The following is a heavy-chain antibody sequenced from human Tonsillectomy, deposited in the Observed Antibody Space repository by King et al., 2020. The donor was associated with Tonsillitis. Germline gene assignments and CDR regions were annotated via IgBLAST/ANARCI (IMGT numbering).Heavy chain of an antibody. V-gene: IGHV3-30*18. Sequence: QVQLVESGGGVVQPGRSLRLSCAASGFTFSSYGMHWVRQAPGKGLEWVAVISYDASNKYYVDSVKGRFTISRDNSQNTLYLQMNSLRADDTSVYYCVKNGARGTSWDALNYWGQGTLVTVSS. CDR3: VKNGARGTSWDALNY. D-gene: IGHD6-13*01. CDR2: ISYDASNK. CDR1: GFTFSSYG. J-gene: IGHJ4*02.